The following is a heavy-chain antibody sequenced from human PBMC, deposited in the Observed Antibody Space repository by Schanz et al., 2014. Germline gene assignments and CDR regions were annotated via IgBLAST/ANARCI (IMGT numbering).Heavy chain of an antibody. J-gene: IGHJ3*01. V-gene: IGHV1-46*01. Sequence: QLVQSGAEVKKPGASVKVSCKASGFTLTSHFMHWLRQAPGQGLEWMGLINPIDGSTNYVWGFHGRVTMTRDTSTTTVYMDLSPLRSEDTAVYYCARGSCTASGCYDAFDLWGQGTLVTVSS. CDR1: GFTLTSHF. D-gene: IGHD2-2*01. CDR2: INPIDGST. CDR3: ARGSCTASGCYDAFDL.